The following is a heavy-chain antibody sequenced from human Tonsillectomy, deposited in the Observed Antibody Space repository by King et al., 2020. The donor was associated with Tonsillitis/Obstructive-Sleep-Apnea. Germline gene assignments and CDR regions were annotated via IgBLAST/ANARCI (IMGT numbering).Heavy chain of an antibody. D-gene: IGHD2-2*02. J-gene: IGHJ4*02. Sequence: VQLVQSGGGLVKPGGSLRLSCAASGFTFSDYYMSWIRQAPGKGLEWVSYISSGSSYTNYADAVKCRFTISRDTAKNSLYLQMNSLRAEDTAVYYCATHYTNTSPFDYWGRGTLVTVSS. V-gene: IGHV3-11*05. CDR3: ATHYTNTSPFDY. CDR2: ISSGSSYT. CDR1: GFTFSDYY.